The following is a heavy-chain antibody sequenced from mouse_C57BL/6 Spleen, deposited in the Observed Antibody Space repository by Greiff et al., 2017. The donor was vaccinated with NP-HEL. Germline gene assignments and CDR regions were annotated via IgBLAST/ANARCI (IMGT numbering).Heavy chain of an antibody. Sequence: VQLQQSGAELVKPGASVKISCKASGYAFSSYWMNWVKQRPGKGLEWIGQIYPGDGDTNYNGKFKGKATLTADKSSSTAYMQLSSLTSEDSAVYFCARMSTSTVVARYYFDYWGQGTTLTVSS. J-gene: IGHJ2*01. V-gene: IGHV1-80*01. D-gene: IGHD1-1*01. CDR3: ARMSTSTVVARYYFDY. CDR2: IYPGDGDT. CDR1: GYAFSSYW.